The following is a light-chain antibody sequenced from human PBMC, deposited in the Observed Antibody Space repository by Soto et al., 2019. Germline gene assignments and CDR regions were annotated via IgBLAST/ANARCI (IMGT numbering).Light chain of an antibody. CDR2: GTT. CDR1: QSVSTNY. V-gene: IGKV3-20*01. J-gene: IGKJ2*01. CDR3: LQYSGSSYT. Sequence: ETVLTQSPGTLSLSPGERATLSCRASQSVSTNYLAWYQQKPGLAPRLVIYGTTSRATGIPDRFSGSGSGTDFTLTISRLEPEVFAVYYCLQYSGSSYTFVQGTKLEI.